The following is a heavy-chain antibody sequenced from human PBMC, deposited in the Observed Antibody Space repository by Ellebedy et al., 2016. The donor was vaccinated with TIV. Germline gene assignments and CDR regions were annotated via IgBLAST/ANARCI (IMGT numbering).Heavy chain of an antibody. CDR3: ARTSFGSSATFDS. J-gene: IGHJ4*02. V-gene: IGHV2-70*01. Sequence: SGPTLVXPTQTLTLTCSFAGFSLNTRGTLLTWIRQPPGKALEWLGIIDWEGDTYYNTPLKTRLTISKDPSKNQVVLIMTDMDPADTGTYFCARTSFGSSATFDSWGQGALVTVSS. CDR1: GFSLNTRGTL. CDR2: IDWEGDT. D-gene: IGHD3-10*01.